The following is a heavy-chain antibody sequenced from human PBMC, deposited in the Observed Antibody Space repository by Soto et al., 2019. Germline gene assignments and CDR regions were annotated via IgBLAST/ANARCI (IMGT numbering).Heavy chain of an antibody. Sequence: PSQTLSLTCAISGDSVSSNSTAWSWIRQSPSRGLEWLGRTYYRSKWYNDYAVSVKSRITINPDTSKNQFSLQLNSVTPEDTAVYYCARVVHDYVWGSYRDYYYGMDVWGQGTTVTVSS. CDR2: TYYRSKWYN. J-gene: IGHJ6*02. D-gene: IGHD3-16*02. V-gene: IGHV6-1*01. CDR3: ARVVHDYVWGSYRDYYYGMDV. CDR1: GDSVSSNSTA.